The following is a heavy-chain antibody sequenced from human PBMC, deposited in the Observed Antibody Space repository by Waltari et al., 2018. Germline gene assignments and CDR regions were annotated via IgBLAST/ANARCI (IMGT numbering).Heavy chain of an antibody. Sequence: EVQLVESGGVVVQPGGSLRLSCAASGFTFDDYAMHWVGQALGEGLEWVSVISWDGGSTYYADSVKGRITISRDNSKNSLYLQMNSLRAEDTALYYCAKDIAGGGYYYYYMDVWGKGTTVTVSS. CDR3: AKDIAGGGYYYYYMDV. J-gene: IGHJ6*03. CDR1: GFTFDDYA. CDR2: ISWDGGST. D-gene: IGHD3-16*01. V-gene: IGHV3-43D*04.